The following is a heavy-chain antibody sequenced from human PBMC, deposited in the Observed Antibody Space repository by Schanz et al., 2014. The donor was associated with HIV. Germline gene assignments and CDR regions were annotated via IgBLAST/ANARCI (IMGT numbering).Heavy chain of an antibody. J-gene: IGHJ6*02. CDR1: GFTFSSYG. V-gene: IGHV3-33*08. Sequence: VQLLESGGGLVQPGGSLRLSCAASGFTFSSYGMHWVRQAPGKGLEWVAVIWYDGSKRYYADFVKGRFTISRDNAKNTLYLQMNSLRVEDTAVYYCARETVNYYYGMDVWGQGTTVTVSS. D-gene: IGHD4-4*01. CDR3: ARETVNYYYGMDV. CDR2: IWYDGSKR.